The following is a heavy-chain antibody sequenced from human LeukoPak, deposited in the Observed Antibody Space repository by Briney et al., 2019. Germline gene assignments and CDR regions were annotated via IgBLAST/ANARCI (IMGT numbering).Heavy chain of an antibody. CDR2: IMQDGSER. CDR1: GFTFSNYW. D-gene: IGHD2-15*01. CDR3: ARVLRYCSGGNCYSGGLGYMDV. Sequence: GGSLRLSCAASGFTFSNYWMTWVRQTQGKRLEWVANIMQDGSERYYVDSVKGRFAISRDNAKNSLFLQMNSLRAEDTAVYYCARVLRYCSGGNCYSGGLGYMDVWGKGTTVTISS. J-gene: IGHJ6*03. V-gene: IGHV3-7*03.